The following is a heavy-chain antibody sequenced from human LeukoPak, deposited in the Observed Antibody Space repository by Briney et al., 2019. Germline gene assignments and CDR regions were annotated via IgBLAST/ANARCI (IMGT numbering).Heavy chain of an antibody. CDR2: INHSGST. Sequence: PSETLSLTCAVYGGSFSGYYWSWIRQPPGKGLEWIGEINHSGSTNYNLSLKSRVTISVDTSKNQFSLKLSSVTAADTAVYYCARGGIAAAVGYWGQGTLVTVSS. D-gene: IGHD6-13*01. CDR3: ARGGIAAAVGY. J-gene: IGHJ4*02. CDR1: GGSFSGYY. V-gene: IGHV4-34*01.